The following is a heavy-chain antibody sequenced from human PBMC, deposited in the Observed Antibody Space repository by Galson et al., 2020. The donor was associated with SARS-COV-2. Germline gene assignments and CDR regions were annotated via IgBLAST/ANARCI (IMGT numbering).Heavy chain of an antibody. CDR1: GFTLRTYA. CDR3: AKGEVRWFKESMGSWCRGARVNVTSASRSSPKVCPLSLCSTQPDGNGVI. V-gene: IGHV3-30*04. CDR2: ISYDGSVS. J-gene: IGHJ3*02. Sequence: GGSLRPPCAAPGFTLRTYAMHWVRKAPGKGLEWAALISYDGSVSYYADYVKGRFTISRDNSKDTLYLQWNSLRLEDTAMYFCAKGEVRWFKESMGSWCRGARVNVTSASRSSPKVCPLSLCSTQPDGNGVIW. D-gene: IGHD3-10*01.